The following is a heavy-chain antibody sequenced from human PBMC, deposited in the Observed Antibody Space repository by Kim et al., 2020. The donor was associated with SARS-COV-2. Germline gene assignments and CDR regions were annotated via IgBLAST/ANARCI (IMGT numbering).Heavy chain of an antibody. CDR1: GFTFSSHN. Sequence: GGSLRLSCAASGFTFSSHNMNWVRQAPGNGLEWVSHSSSSSSSIYYLDSVKGRFTISRDNAKSSLYLQMNSLRDEDTAVYYCVRESYGSGSLYFDYWGQGTLVTVSS. CDR3: VRESYGSGSLYFDY. CDR2: SSSSSSSI. D-gene: IGHD3-10*01. J-gene: IGHJ4*02. V-gene: IGHV3-48*02.